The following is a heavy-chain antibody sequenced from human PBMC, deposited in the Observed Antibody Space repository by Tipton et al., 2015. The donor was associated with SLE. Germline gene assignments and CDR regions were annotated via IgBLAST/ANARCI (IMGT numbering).Heavy chain of an antibody. CDR2: IYYSGST. D-gene: IGHD3-9*01. J-gene: IGHJ4*02. CDR3: ARGDYDILTGYPYFDY. V-gene: IGHV4-39*07. CDR1: CGSISSSSYY. Sequence: TLSLTCTVSCGSISSSSYYWGWIRQPPGKGLEWIGSIYYSGSTYSNPSLKSRVTISVDTSKNQFSLKLSSVTAADTAVYYCARGDYDILTGYPYFDYWGQGTLVTVSS.